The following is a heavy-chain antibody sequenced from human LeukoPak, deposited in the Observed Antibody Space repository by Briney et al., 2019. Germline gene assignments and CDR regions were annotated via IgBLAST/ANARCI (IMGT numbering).Heavy chain of an antibody. CDR2: IYYSGTT. V-gene: IGHV4-31*11. D-gene: IGHD4-17*01. Sequence: PSETLSLTCAVSGGSISSGGYYWSWIRQHPGKGLEWIGCIYYSGTTYYHPSLTSRVAISVDTSKNQFSLKLSSVTAADTAVYYCARSGTVTTWNYWGQGTLVTVSS. CDR1: GGSISSGGYY. J-gene: IGHJ4*02. CDR3: ARSGTVTTWNY.